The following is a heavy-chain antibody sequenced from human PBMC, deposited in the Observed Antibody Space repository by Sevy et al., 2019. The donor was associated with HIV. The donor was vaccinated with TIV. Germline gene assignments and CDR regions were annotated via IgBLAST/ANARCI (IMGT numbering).Heavy chain of an antibody. CDR1: GFKFNSYW. Sequence: GGSLRLSCVASGFKFNSYWMLWVRQAPGKGLEWLANINQDATANFYADSVRGRFIISRDNVRNSVSLQMNILRVEDTALYYCVRAIATVDSFWGQGTLVTVSS. J-gene: IGHJ4*02. D-gene: IGHD6-13*01. CDR3: VRAIATVDSF. V-gene: IGHV3-7*01. CDR2: INQDATAN.